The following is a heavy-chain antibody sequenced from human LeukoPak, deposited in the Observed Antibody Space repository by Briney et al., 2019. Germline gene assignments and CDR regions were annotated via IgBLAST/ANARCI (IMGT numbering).Heavy chain of an antibody. J-gene: IGHJ4*02. CDR3: ARAAVEMATDTVYYFDY. V-gene: IGHV3-11*04. CDR1: GFTFSDYY. CDR2: ISSSGSTI. Sequence: PGGSLRLSCAASGFTFSDYYMSWIRQAPGKGLEWVSYISSSGSTIYYAYSVKGRFTISRDNAKNSLYLQMNSLRAEDTAVYYCARAAVEMATDTVYYFDYWGQGTLVTVSS. D-gene: IGHD5-24*01.